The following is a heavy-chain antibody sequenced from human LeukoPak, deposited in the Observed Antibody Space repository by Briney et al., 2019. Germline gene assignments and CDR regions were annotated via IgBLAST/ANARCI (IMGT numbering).Heavy chain of an antibody. J-gene: IGHJ5*02. CDR1: GDTFDSYN. CDR3: ARDFYIKDCSGGRCRFDP. D-gene: IGHD2-15*01. CDR2: IIPMFGTT. Sequence: GASVKVSCRASGDTFDSYNINWVRQAPGQGLEWMGRIIPMFGTTDFAQKFQGRITITTDESTSTGYMELTSLTSEDTAVYYCARDFYIKDCSGGRCRFDPWGQGTLVTVSS. V-gene: IGHV1-69*05.